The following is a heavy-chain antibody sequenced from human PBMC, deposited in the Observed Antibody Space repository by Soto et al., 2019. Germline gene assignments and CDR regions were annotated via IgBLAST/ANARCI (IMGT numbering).Heavy chain of an antibody. Sequence: ASVKVSCKASGYTFTGYYMHWVRQAPGQGLEWMGWINPNSGGTNYAQKFQGWATMTRDTSISTAYMELSRLRSDDTAVYYCARGLRGSSWSRRNYYYYYYMDVWGKGTTVTVSS. D-gene: IGHD6-13*01. V-gene: IGHV1-2*04. CDR2: INPNSGGT. CDR3: ARGLRGSSWSRRNYYYYYYMDV. J-gene: IGHJ6*03. CDR1: GYTFTGYY.